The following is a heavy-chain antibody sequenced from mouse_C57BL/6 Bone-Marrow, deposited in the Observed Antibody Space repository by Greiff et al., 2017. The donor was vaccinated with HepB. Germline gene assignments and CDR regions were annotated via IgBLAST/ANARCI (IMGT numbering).Heavy chain of an antibody. Sequence: VQLQQPGAELVRPGTSVKLSCKASGYTFTSYWMHWVKQRPGQGLEWIGVIDPSDSYTNYNQKFKGKATLTVDTSSSTAYMQLSSLTSEDSAVYYCARPYYYGSSYWYFDVWGTGTTVTVSS. V-gene: IGHV1-59*01. CDR1: GYTFTSYW. CDR2: IDPSDSYT. J-gene: IGHJ1*03. CDR3: ARPYYYGSSYWYFDV. D-gene: IGHD1-1*01.